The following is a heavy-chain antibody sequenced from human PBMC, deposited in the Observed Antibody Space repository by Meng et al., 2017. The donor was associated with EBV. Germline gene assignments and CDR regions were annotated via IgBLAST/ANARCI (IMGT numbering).Heavy chain of an antibody. D-gene: IGHD2-2*01. Sequence: QVLLLGSRPGLLMPSHTLALTSTVAGASISSGAYYWSWLRQPPGKGLEWIVYIYYSGSTYHNPSLKSRVTRSVDTSKNQLSLKLRSATAADTAVYYCDRVGRTSCYDYWGQGTLVTVSS. CDR3: DRVGRTSCYDY. V-gene: IGHV4-30-4*08. J-gene: IGHJ4*02. CDR1: GASISSGAYY. CDR2: IYYSGST.